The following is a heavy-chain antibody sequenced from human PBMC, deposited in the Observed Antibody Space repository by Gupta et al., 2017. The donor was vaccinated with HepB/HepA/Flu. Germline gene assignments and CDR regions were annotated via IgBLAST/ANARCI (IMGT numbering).Heavy chain of an antibody. CDR1: GFSFSSRA. J-gene: IGHJ4*02. D-gene: IGHD2-15*01. CDR2: ISGSGGTT. Sequence: EVQLLESGGGLVQPGGSLRLSCAASGFSFSSRAMSWVREAPGKGLEWVSSISGSGGTTYYGDSVKGRFTISRDNSKNTLFLQMNSLRVEDTAVYYCARGQVENSANLRFDSWGQGALVTVSS. V-gene: IGHV3-23*01. CDR3: ARGQVENSANLRFDS.